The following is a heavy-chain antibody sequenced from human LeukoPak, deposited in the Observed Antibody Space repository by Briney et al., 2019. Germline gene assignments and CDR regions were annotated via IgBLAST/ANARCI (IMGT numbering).Heavy chain of an antibody. D-gene: IGHD1-26*01. V-gene: IGHV4-4*02. CDR3: TRESGAFSPFGF. CDR2: VHLSGAT. Sequence: SGTLSLTCDVSGGSIMTTNWWSWVRQPPNKGLEWIGEVHLSGATNYNPSLESRVTMSIDTSKNHLSLELTSATAADTAMYYCTRESGAFSPFGFWGQGTLVTVSS. J-gene: IGHJ4*02. CDR1: GGSIMTTNW.